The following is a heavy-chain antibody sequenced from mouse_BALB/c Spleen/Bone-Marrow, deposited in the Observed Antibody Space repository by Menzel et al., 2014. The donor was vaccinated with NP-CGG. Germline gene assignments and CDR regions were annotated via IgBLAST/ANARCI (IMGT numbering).Heavy chain of an antibody. CDR3: ARWRYPYAMDY. Sequence: EVQLQQSGPELVKPGASVKMSCKASGYTFTSYVMHWVKQKPGQGLEWIGYINPYNDGTKYNEKFKGKATLTSDKSSSTAYKELSSLTSEDSAVYYCARWRYPYAMDYWGQGTSVTVSS. V-gene: IGHV1-14*01. J-gene: IGHJ4*01. CDR2: INPYNDGT. D-gene: IGHD2-12*01. CDR1: GYTFTSYV.